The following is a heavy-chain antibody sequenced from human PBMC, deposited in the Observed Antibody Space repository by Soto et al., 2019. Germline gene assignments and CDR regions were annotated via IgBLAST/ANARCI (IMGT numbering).Heavy chain of an antibody. CDR2: INADSGDT. CDR1: EHTSTIYY. Sequence: QAHLVQSGAEVRKPGASVKVSCQALEHTSTIYYIHWVRQARGQGLEWMVRINADSGDTTYAEDFRGGVTFTRDPSTSTVHMELSRLRIDDTAMYFCATRDYYIVTGYWHIWCQGTQITVYS. D-gene: IGHD3-9*01. V-gene: IGHV1-2*06. CDR3: ATRDYYIVTGYWHI. J-gene: IGHJ1*01.